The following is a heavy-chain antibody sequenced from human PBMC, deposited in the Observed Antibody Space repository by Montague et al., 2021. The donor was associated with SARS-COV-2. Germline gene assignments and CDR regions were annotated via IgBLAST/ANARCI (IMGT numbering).Heavy chain of an antibody. CDR3: ATRIRMYGMDF. CDR1: GGSVSSGDYY. CDR2: TYKSGSA. Sequence: TLSLTCVVSGGSVSSGDYYWSWIRQSPGKGLEWIGYTYKSGSANYNPSLKSRVTISIDTSNNQFSLNLRSVTAADTALYYCATRIRMYGMDFWGQGTTVTVSS. J-gene: IGHJ6*02. V-gene: IGHV4-31*11. D-gene: IGHD2/OR15-2a*01.